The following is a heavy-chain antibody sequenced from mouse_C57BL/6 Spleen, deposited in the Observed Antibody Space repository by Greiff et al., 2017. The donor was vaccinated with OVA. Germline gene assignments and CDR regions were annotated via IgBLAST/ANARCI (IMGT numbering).Heavy chain of an antibody. J-gene: IGHJ2*01. D-gene: IGHD1-1*01. CDR2: IDPETGGT. CDR3: TRWFITTVVAPYFDY. V-gene: IGHV1-15*01. CDR1: GYTFTDYE. Sequence: VKLMESGAELVRPGASVTLSCKASGYTFTDYEMHWVKQTPVHGLEWIGAIDPETGGTAYNQKFKGKAILTADKSSSTAYMELRSLTSEDSAVYYCTRWFITTVVAPYFDYWGQGTTLTVSS.